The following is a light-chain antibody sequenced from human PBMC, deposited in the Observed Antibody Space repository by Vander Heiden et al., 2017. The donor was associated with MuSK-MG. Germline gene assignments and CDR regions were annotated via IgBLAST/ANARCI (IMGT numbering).Light chain of an antibody. CDR1: QSITRF. CDR3: QLRSLWPQT. CDR2: DAS. Sequence: EIVLTNSPATLSLAPGESASLSCSASQSITRFFACYQQRPGHTPRLLIYDASNRATGIPARFSGSGSGTDFTLTISRLEPEDFAIYSCQLRSLWPQTFGQGTKVEVK. V-gene: IGKV3-11*01. J-gene: IGKJ1*01.